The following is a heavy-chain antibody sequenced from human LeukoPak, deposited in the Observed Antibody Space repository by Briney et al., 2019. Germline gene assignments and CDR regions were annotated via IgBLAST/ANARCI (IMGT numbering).Heavy chain of an antibody. Sequence: SETLSLTCTVSGGSISTYHWAWIRQPPGKGLEWIGYISYSGSTNYDPSLKSRVTISIDTSRNQFSLKLTSVTAADTAFYYCARTVRFPGLFEYWGQGILVTVSS. CDR3: ARTVRFPGLFEY. D-gene: IGHD4-17*01. CDR2: ISYSGST. V-gene: IGHV4-59*01. J-gene: IGHJ4*02. CDR1: GGSISTYH.